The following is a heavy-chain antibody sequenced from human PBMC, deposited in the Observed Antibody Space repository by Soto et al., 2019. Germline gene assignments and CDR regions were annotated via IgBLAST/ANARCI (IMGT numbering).Heavy chain of an antibody. V-gene: IGHV3-13*04. D-gene: IGHD3-3*01. Sequence: PGGSMRLSCAASGFPFSSYDMHWVRQAPGKGLEWVSAIGTAGDTYYPGSVKGRFTISRENAKNSLYLQMNSLRAGDTAVYYCARASLAWSLDPWGQGTLVTVSS. CDR3: ARASLAWSLDP. J-gene: IGHJ5*02. CDR2: IGTAGDT. CDR1: GFPFSSYD.